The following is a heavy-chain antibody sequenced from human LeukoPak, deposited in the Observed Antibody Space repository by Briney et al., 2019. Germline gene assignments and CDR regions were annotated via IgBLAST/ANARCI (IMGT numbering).Heavy chain of an antibody. CDR3: ARVGGSAGTTMGFDY. V-gene: IGHV1-69*05. CDR1: GGTFSSYA. CDR2: IIPIFGTA. J-gene: IGHJ4*02. D-gene: IGHD6-13*01. Sequence: ASVKVSCKASGGTFSSYAISWVRQAPGQGLEWMGRIIPIFGTANYAQKFQGRVTITTDESTSTAYMELSSLRSEDKAVYYCARVGGSAGTTMGFDYWGQGTLVTVSS.